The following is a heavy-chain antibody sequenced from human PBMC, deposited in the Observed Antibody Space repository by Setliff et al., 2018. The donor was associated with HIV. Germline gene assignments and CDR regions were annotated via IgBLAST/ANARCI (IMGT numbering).Heavy chain of an antibody. CDR1: GYIFTNYG. J-gene: IGHJ6*03. CDR2: ISADDGNT. D-gene: IGHD3-10*01. Sequence: ASVKVSCKASGYIFTNYGITWVRQAPGQGLEWMGWISADDGNTNYAQKLQGRVTMTTDTSTSTADMELRSLRSDDTAVYYCARVPGARPYYYYYMDVWGKGTTVTVSS. V-gene: IGHV1-18*01. CDR3: ARVPGARPYYYYYMDV.